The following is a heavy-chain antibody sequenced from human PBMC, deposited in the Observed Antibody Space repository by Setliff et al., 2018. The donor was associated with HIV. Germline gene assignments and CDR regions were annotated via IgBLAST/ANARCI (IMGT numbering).Heavy chain of an antibody. CDR3: AKWGIAVAGDAQGFDY. Sequence: PGGSLRLSCAASGFSFSNYAMTWVRQAPGKGLEWVSTINSAERTFYAKSVKGRFTISRDNSKSTLYLQVSSLRAEDTAVYFCAKWGIAVAGDAQGFDYWGQGTLVTVSS. CDR2: INSAERT. CDR1: GFSFSNYA. D-gene: IGHD6-19*01. J-gene: IGHJ4*02. V-gene: IGHV3-23*01.